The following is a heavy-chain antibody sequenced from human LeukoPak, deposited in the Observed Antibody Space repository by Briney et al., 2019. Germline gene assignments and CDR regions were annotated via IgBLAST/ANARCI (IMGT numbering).Heavy chain of an antibody. D-gene: IGHD3-3*01. CDR1: GDSVSSNSAA. V-gene: IGHV6-1*01. J-gene: IGHJ5*02. Sequence: SQTLSLTCAISGDSVSSNSAAWNWIRQSPSRGLEWLGRTYYRSKWYNDYAVSVKNRITINPDTSKNQFSLQLNSVTSEDTAVYYCARRGYDFWKGLHSWFDPWGQGTLVTVSS. CDR2: TYYRSKWYN. CDR3: ARRGYDFWKGLHSWFDP.